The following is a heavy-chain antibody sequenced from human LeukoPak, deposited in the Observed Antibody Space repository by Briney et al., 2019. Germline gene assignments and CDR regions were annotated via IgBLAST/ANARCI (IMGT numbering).Heavy chain of an antibody. CDR3: ARGPRWLQLSHFDL. J-gene: IGHJ2*01. CDR2: IIPIFGTA. V-gene: IGHV1-69*01. D-gene: IGHD5-24*01. CDR1: GYSFTSYW. Sequence: KISCKGSGYSFTSYWIGWVRQMPGKGLEWMGGIIPIFGTANYAQKFQGRVTITADESTSTAYMELSSLRSEDTAVYYCARGPRWLQLSHFDLWGRGTLVTVSS.